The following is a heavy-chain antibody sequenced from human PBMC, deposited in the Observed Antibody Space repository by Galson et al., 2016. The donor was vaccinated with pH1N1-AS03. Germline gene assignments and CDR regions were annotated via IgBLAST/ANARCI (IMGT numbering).Heavy chain of an antibody. CDR3: ARDWGFSWTSRPTFDF. Sequence: SLRLSCAASGFTFTDYYMTWIRQAPGKGLELISHISSRGSTKYYADSVKGRFAISRDDTKKSVYLQMDRLRVEDTAVYYCARDWGFSWTSRPTFDFWGQGTMVAVSA. CDR1: GFTFTDYY. CDR2: ISSRGSTK. J-gene: IGHJ3*01. V-gene: IGHV3-11*01. D-gene: IGHD6-13*01.